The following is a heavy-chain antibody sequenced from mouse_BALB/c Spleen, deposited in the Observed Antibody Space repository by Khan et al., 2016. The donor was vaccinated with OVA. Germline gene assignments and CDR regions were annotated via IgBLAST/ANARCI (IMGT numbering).Heavy chain of an antibody. CDR1: GFTFSTFG. V-gene: IGHV5-17*02. CDR2: ISYGSATI. Sequence: EVELVESGGGLVQPGGSRKLSCAASGFTFSTFGMHWVRQAPEKGLEWVAYISYGSATIYYADTVKGRFTISRDNPKNTLFLQMTSLRSEDTAMYYCARSMTTTWYLDVWGAGTTVTVSS. D-gene: IGHD2-4*01. CDR3: ARSMTTTWYLDV. J-gene: IGHJ1*01.